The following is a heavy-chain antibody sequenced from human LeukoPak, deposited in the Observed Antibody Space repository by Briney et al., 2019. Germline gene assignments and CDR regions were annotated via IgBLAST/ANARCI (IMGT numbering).Heavy chain of an antibody. Sequence: GGSLKLSCGGSGFSFSSYAMSWVRQAPGKGLEWVSGISTSGGSTSYADSVKGRFTIFRDNSKNILFLQMNSLGVEDTALYYCAKGNGDFRSGYFSYYFYYIDVWGKGTTVTVSS. CDR2: ISTSGGST. CDR3: AKGNGDFRSGYFSYYFYYIDV. J-gene: IGHJ6*03. CDR1: GFSFSSYA. V-gene: IGHV3-23*01. D-gene: IGHD3-3*01.